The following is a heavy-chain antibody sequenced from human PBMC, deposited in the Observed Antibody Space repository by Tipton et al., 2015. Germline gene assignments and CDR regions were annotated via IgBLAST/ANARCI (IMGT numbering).Heavy chain of an antibody. CDR1: AYSISSDYY. CDR3: ASLLLYGDYVHGLGY. CDR2: ISHSGNT. J-gene: IGHJ4*02. D-gene: IGHD4-17*01. Sequence: TLSLTCAVSAYSISSDYYWGWIRQPPGKGLEWIGSISHSGNTYYNPSLKSRVTISLGTSKNQFSLKLNSVTAADTAVYYCASLLLYGDYVHGLGYWGRGTLVTVSS. V-gene: IGHV4-38-2*01.